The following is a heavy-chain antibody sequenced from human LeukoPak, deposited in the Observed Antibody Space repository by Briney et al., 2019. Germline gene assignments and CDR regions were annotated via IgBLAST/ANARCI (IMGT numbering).Heavy chain of an antibody. J-gene: IGHJ3*02. V-gene: IGHV1-69*13. Sequence: SVKVSCKASGGTFNNDGINWVRQAPGQGLEWMGGIIPIFGTANYAQKFQGRVTITADESTSTAYMELSSLRSEDTAVYYCARDLSTEIVVVPAAPRAFDIWGQGTMVTLSS. D-gene: IGHD2-2*01. CDR1: GGTFNNDG. CDR2: IIPIFGTA. CDR3: ARDLSTEIVVVPAAPRAFDI.